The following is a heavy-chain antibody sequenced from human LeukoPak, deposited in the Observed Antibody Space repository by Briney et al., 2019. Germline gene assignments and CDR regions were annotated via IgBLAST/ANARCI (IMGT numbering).Heavy chain of an antibody. CDR2: INQDGSAE. CDR1: GFTFSTYS. Sequence: GGSLRLSCAASGFTFSTYSMSWVRQAPGKGLDWVASINQDGSAEYYVDSVRGRFTISRDNAKNSLYLQVNSLRVDDTAVYYCVRLFGGVTTFDYWGQGALVTVSS. V-gene: IGHV3-7*01. D-gene: IGHD4-17*01. CDR3: VRLFGGVTTFDY. J-gene: IGHJ4*02.